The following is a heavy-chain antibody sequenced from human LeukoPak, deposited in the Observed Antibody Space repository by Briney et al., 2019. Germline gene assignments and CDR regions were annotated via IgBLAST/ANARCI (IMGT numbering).Heavy chain of an antibody. CDR3: ARDCEFCDLLFYMNV. V-gene: IGHV4-4*07. CDR2: IDNSGST. J-gene: IGHJ6*03. D-gene: IGHD3-16*01. CDR1: GDSISNYY. Sequence: SETLSLTCTVSGDSISNYYWSWIRQPAGKGLEWIGHIDNSGSTNCSPSLKSRVTISVDTSKNQFSLNLTSVTAADTAVYYCARDCEFCDLLFYMNVWGKGTTVTVSS.